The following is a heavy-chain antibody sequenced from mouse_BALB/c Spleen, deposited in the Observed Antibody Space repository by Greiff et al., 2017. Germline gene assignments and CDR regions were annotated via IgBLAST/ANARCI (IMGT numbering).Heavy chain of an antibody. CDR1: GYTFTSYW. V-gene: IGHV1S81*02. D-gene: IGHD2-14*01. Sequence: QVQLQQPGAELVKPGASVKLSCKASGYTFTSYWMHWVKQRPGQGLEWIGEINPSNGRTNYNEKFKSKATLTVDKTSSTAYMQLSSLTSEDSAVYYCARGNYRTLMDYWGQGTSVTVSS. CDR3: ARGNYRTLMDY. CDR2: INPSNGRT. J-gene: IGHJ4*01.